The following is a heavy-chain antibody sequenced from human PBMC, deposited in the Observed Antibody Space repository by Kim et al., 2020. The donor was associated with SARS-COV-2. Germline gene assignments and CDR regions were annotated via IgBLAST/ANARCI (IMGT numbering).Heavy chain of an antibody. J-gene: IGHJ5*02. CDR1: GYTFTSYA. V-gene: IGHV7-4-1*02. Sequence: ASVKVSCKASGYTFTSYAMNWVRQAPGQGLEWMGWINTNTGNPTYAQGFTGRFVFSLDTSVSTAYLQISSLKAEDTVVYYCAREYLAANPMYNWFDPWGQGTLVTVSS. D-gene: IGHD6-13*01. CDR3: AREYLAANPMYNWFDP. CDR2: INTNTGNP.